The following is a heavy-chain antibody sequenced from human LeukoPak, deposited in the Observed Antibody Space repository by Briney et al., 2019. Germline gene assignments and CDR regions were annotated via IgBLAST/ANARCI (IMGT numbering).Heavy chain of an antibody. J-gene: IGHJ4*02. Sequence: GGSLRLSCAASGVTFSSYGMHCGREAPGNGVERGAVISYDGSNKYYTDSVKGRFTISRDNSKKTLYLQMNSLSAEDTPLYYCAKGPDSRIIYFDYWGQGTLVTVSS. V-gene: IGHV3-30*18. CDR2: ISYDGSNK. CDR3: AKGPDSRIIYFDY. CDR1: GVTFSSYG. D-gene: IGHD1-26*01.